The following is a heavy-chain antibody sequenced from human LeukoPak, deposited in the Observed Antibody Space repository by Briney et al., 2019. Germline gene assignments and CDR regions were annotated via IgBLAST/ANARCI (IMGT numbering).Heavy chain of an antibody. D-gene: IGHD3-9*01. CDR2: INSDGSST. CDR1: GFTFSSYW. J-gene: IGHJ4*02. V-gene: IGHV3-74*01. Sequence: GGSLRLSCAASGFTFSSYWMHWVRQAPGKGLVWVSRINSDGSSTSYADSVKGRFTISRDNSKNTLYLQMNSLRAEDTAVYYCAKGAQLRYFDWLLGYYFDYWGQGTLVTVSS. CDR3: AKGAQLRYFDWLLGYYFDY.